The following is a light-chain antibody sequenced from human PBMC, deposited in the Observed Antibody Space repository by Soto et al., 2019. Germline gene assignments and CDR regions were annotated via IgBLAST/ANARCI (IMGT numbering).Light chain of an antibody. V-gene: IGKV3-20*01. J-gene: IGKJ5*01. Sequence: EIVLTQSPGTLSLSPVEIATLSFMASQSVSSSYLAWYQQKPGQAPRLLIYGASSRATGIPDRFSGSGSATDFTLTISRLEPEDFALFYCHQYGSSPITFGQGTRLEIK. CDR3: HQYGSSPIT. CDR1: QSVSSSY. CDR2: GAS.